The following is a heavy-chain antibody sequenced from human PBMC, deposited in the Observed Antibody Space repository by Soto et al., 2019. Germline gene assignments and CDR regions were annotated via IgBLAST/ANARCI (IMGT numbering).Heavy chain of an antibody. CDR3: ARGGAARAYYYYGMDV. CDR2: VNINGRSI. V-gene: IGHV3-74*01. CDR1: GFTLTNYW. J-gene: IGHJ6*02. Sequence: LRLSCTASGFTLTNYWMHLVRQAPFNGLVWVSRVNINGRSITYADSVKVRSTISRGNATNTLYLQMNSLRAEDTAVYYCARGGAARAYYYYGMDVCGQGTTVTVSS. D-gene: IGHD6-6*01.